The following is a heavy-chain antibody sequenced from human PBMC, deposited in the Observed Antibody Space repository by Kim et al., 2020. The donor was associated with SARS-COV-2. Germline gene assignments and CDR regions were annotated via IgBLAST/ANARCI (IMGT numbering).Heavy chain of an antibody. CDR2: IQQEGVKK. V-gene: IGHV3-7*03. Sequence: GGSLRLSCVASGFTFSSYWMIWLRQAPGKGLEWVANIQQEGVKKYYADSVRGRFTISRSNTKNSLYLQMDSLRAEDTAVYYCARDLSPHLVHDSDVHFYYDAFDVWGQGTMVTVSS. J-gene: IGHJ3*01. CDR3: ARDLSPHLVHDSDVHFYYDAFDV. CDR1: GFTFSSYW. D-gene: IGHD3-3*02.